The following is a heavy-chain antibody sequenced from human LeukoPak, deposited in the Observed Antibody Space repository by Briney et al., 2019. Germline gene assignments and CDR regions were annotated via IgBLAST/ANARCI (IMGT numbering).Heavy chain of an antibody. Sequence: SETLSLTCAVYGGSFSGYYWSWIRQPPGKGLEWIGEINHSGSTNYNPSLKSRVTISVDTSKNQFSLKLSSVTAADTAVYYCARHRYYYDSSGYYYVGGSYYSDYWGQGTLVTVSS. D-gene: IGHD3-22*01. CDR2: INHSGST. V-gene: IGHV4-34*01. CDR3: ARHRYYYDSSGYYYVGGSYYSDY. J-gene: IGHJ4*02. CDR1: GGSFSGYY.